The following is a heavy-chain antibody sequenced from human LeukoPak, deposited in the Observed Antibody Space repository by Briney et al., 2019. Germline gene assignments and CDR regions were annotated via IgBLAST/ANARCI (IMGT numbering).Heavy chain of an antibody. CDR1: GGSFSGYY. CDR2: INHSGST. CDR3: ARSSPIWELRYFDWLSHADFDY. Sequence: SETLSLTCAVYGGSFSGYYWSWIRRPPGKGLEWIGEINHSGSTNYNPSLKSRVTISVDTSKNQFSLKLSSVTAADTAVYYCARSSPIWELRYFDWLSHADFDYWGQGTLVTVSS. V-gene: IGHV4-34*01. J-gene: IGHJ4*02. D-gene: IGHD3-9*01.